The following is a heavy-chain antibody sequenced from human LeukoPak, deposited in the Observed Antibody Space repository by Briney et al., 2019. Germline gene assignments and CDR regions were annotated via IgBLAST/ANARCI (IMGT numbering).Heavy chain of an antibody. CDR1: GFAFSTYA. CDR2: IRSKAFGGTT. J-gene: IGHJ4*02. CDR3: TRNRSLDYFDY. D-gene: IGHD6-13*01. V-gene: IGHV3-49*03. Sequence: GGSLRLSCAASGFAFSTYAMSWFRQAPGQGLEWVGFIRSKAFGGTTEYAASVKGRFTISRDDSKSVAYLQMNSLKTEDTAMYYCTRNRSLDYFDYWGQGTLVTVSS.